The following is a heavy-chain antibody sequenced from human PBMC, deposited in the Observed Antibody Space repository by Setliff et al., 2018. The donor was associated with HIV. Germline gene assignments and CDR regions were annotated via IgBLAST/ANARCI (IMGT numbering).Heavy chain of an antibody. D-gene: IGHD3-22*01. Sequence: SETLSFTCTVSGGSISSSSSYWSWIRQPPGKGLEWIGEINHSGSTNYNPSLKSRVTISVDTSKNQFSLKLSSVTAADTAVYYCARVVGYYDSSGYPNYYYYYMDVWGKGTTVTVSS. J-gene: IGHJ6*03. CDR2: INHSGST. CDR3: ARVVGYYDSSGYPNYYYYYMDV. CDR1: GGSISSSSSY. V-gene: IGHV4-39*07.